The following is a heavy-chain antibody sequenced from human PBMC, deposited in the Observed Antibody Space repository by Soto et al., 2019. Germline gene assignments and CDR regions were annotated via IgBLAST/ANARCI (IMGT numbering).Heavy chain of an antibody. Sequence: QVQLVQSGAEVKEPGDSVRVSCEASGYTFTAYHIHWVRQAPGQGIEWIGWINPKFGDTTYAQDFQGRFSMTRDMSISTVYMEFSRLTSDDTAIYYCARNMDYYYGRGSGNGHGVWGQGTTVTV. D-gene: IGHD3-10*02. CDR3: ARNMDYYYGRGSGNGHGV. CDR2: INPKFGDT. CDR1: GYTFTAYH. J-gene: IGHJ6*02. V-gene: IGHV1-2*02.